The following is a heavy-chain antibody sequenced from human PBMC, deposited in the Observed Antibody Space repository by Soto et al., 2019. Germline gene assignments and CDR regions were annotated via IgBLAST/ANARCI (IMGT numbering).Heavy chain of an antibody. CDR1: GFTFSTYA. D-gene: IGHD5-18*01. CDR2: IDNSGGIT. Sequence: EVQLLDSGGGLVQPGGSLRLSCAASGFTFSTYAMSWVRQAPGKGLEWVSTIDNSGGITYYADSVKGRFTISRDNSKNTLYLQMNSLRAEDTAVYYCAKGGYNYGFLFDCWGQGTLVTVSS. J-gene: IGHJ4*02. CDR3: AKGGYNYGFLFDC. V-gene: IGHV3-23*05.